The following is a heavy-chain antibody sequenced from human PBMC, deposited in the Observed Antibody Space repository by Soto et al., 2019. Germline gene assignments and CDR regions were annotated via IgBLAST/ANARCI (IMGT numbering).Heavy chain of an antibody. CDR3: ARGGSSGHVNDAFDI. CDR1: GGTFSSYA. D-gene: IGHD3-22*01. V-gene: IGHV1-46*01. Sequence: ASVKVSCKASGGTFSSYAISWVRQAPGQGLEWMGIINPSGGSTSYAQKFQGRVTMTRDTSTSTVYMELSSLRSEDTAVYYCARGGSSGHVNDAFDIWGQGTMVTVSS. CDR2: INPSGGST. J-gene: IGHJ3*02.